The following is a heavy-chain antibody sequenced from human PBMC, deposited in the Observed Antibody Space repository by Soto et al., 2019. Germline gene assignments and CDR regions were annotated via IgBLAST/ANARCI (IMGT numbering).Heavy chain of an antibody. Sequence: EVHLLESGGDLVQPGGSLRLSCLASGFTFSSYAMSWVRQAPGKGLEWVSSINTDGSIYYADSVRGRFIISRDNSDNTLCLQMSSLEADDTAVYYCAKNYYMDVWGKGTTVTVSS. D-gene: IGHD3-10*01. CDR2: INTDGSI. J-gene: IGHJ6*03. V-gene: IGHV3-23*01. CDR1: GFTFSSYA. CDR3: AKNYYMDV.